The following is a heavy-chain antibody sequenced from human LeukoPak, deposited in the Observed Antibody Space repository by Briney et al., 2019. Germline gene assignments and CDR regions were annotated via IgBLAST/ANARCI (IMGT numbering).Heavy chain of an antibody. Sequence: SETLSLTCTVSGGSISSYYWSWIRQPAGKGLEWIGRIYTSGSTNYNPSLKSRVTMSVDTSKNQFSLKLSSVTAADTAVYYCARGRTTDHSSSWPNNDFDYWGQGTLVTVSS. CDR1: GGSISSYY. CDR2: IYTSGST. J-gene: IGHJ4*02. V-gene: IGHV4-4*07. D-gene: IGHD6-13*01. CDR3: ARGRTTDHSSSWPNNDFDY.